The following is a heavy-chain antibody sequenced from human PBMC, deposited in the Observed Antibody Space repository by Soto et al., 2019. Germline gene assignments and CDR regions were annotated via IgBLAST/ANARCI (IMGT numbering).Heavy chain of an antibody. Sequence: PGGSLRLSCAASGFTFSSYAMSWVRQAPGKGLEWVSAISGSGGSTYYADSVKGRFTISRDNSKNTLYLQMNSLRVEDTAVYYCAKGPRAVVPAAQLFDYWGQGTLVTVSS. V-gene: IGHV3-23*01. CDR3: AKGPRAVVPAAQLFDY. CDR1: GFTFSSYA. CDR2: ISGSGGST. D-gene: IGHD2-2*01. J-gene: IGHJ4*02.